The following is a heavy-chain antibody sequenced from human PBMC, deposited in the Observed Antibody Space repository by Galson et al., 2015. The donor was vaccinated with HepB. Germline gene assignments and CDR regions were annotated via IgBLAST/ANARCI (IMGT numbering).Heavy chain of an antibody. V-gene: IGHV1-69*13. CDR2: IIPIFGTA. CDR3: ARDRGKQQHQFDY. Sequence: SVKVSCKASGGTFSSYAISWVRQAPGQGLEWMGGIIPIFGTANYAQKFQGRVTITADESTSTAYMELSSLRSEDTAVYYCARDRGKQQHQFDYWGQGTLVTVSS. D-gene: IGHD6-13*01. CDR1: GGTFSSYA. J-gene: IGHJ4*02.